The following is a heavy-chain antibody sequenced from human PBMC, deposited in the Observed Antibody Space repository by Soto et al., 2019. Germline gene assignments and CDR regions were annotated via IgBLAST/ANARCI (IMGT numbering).Heavy chain of an antibody. J-gene: IGHJ5*02. CDR2: ISGSGGST. CDR1: GFTFSSYA. CDR3: AKDLGMDYYGSGSYYNVWFDP. V-gene: IGHV3-23*01. D-gene: IGHD3-10*01. Sequence: EVQLLASGGGLVQPGGSLRLSCAASGFTFSSYAMSWVRQAPGKGLEWVSAISGSGGSTYYADSVKGRFTISRDNSKNTLYLQMNSLRAEDTAVYYCAKDLGMDYYGSGSYYNVWFDPWGQGTLVTVSS.